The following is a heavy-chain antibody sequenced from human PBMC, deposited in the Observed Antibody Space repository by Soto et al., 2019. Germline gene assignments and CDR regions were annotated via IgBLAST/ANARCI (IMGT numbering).Heavy chain of an antibody. CDR2: ISAYNGNT. Sequence: ASVKVSCKASGITFSTYAIHWVRQAPGQGLEWMGWISAYNGNTNYAQKLQGRVTMTTDTSTSTAYMELRSLRSDDTAVYYCARDAPPEDYWGQGTLVTVSS. J-gene: IGHJ4*02. V-gene: IGHV1-18*01. CDR3: ARDAPPEDY. CDR1: GITFSTYA.